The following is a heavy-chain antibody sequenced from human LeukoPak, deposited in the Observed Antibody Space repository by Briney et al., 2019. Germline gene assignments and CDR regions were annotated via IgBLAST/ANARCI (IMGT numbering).Heavy chain of an antibody. CDR2: INHSGST. Sequence: PSETLSLTCAVYGGSFSGYYWSWIRQPPGKGLEWVGEINHSGSTNYNPSLKSRVTISVDTSKNQFSLKLSSVTAADTAVYYCAQAGLRWRTPRGEIWFDPWGQGTLVTVSS. V-gene: IGHV4-34*01. D-gene: IGHD4-23*01. CDR1: GGSFSGYY. CDR3: AQAGLRWRTPRGEIWFDP. J-gene: IGHJ5*02.